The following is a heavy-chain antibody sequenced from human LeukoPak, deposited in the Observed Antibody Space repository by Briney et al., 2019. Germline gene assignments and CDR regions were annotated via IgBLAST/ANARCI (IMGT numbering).Heavy chain of an antibody. CDR2: IYYSGST. CDR1: GGSISSYY. J-gene: IGHJ3*02. Sequence: SETLSLTCTVSGGSISSYYWSWIRQPPGKGLEWIGYIYYSGSTNYNPSLKSRVTISVDTSKNQFSLELSSVTAADTAVYYCARLLRAGVVAFDIWGQGTMVTVSS. V-gene: IGHV4-59*08. D-gene: IGHD2-15*01. CDR3: ARLLRAGVVAFDI.